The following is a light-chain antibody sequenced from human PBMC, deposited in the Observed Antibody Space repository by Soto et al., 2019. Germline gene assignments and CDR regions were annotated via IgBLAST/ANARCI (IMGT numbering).Light chain of an antibody. V-gene: IGKV1-33*01. J-gene: IGKJ4*01. CDR2: DPS. CDR3: QQYDNPNLTVT. CDR1: QDISNY. Sequence: DIQMTQSPSFLSASVGDRVTITCQASQDISNYLNWYQQKPGKAPKLLIYDPSNLETGVPSRFSGSGSGTDFTFTISSLQPEDIAKYYCQQYDNPNLTVTFGGGTKGEIK.